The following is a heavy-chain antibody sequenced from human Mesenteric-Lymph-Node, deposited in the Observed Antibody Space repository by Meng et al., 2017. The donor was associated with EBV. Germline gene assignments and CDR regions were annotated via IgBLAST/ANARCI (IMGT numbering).Heavy chain of an antibody. J-gene: IGHJ5*02. CDR2: IYYSGSP. Sequence: QGPLQVSGPGLVKPAEPLSLTCPVAGGSVSSGSYFWSWIRQPPGKGLEWIGYIYYSGSPNYNPSLNSRVTISVDTSKNQFSLKLGSVTAADTAVYYCATCSRRPSCWFDPWGQGTLVTVSS. CDR1: GGSVSSGSYF. D-gene: IGHD2-8*01. CDR3: ATCSRRPSCWFDP. V-gene: IGHV4-61*01.